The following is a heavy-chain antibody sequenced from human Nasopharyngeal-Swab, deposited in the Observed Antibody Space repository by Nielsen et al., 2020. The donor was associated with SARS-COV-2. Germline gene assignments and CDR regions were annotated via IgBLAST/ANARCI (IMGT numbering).Heavy chain of an antibody. V-gene: IGHV1-8*01. CDR3: ARDSGCSSTSCYIPFDY. CDR2: MNPNSGNT. CDR1: GYTFTSYD. D-gene: IGHD2-2*02. J-gene: IGHJ4*02. Sequence: ASVKVSCKASGYTFTSYDINWVRQPTGQGLEWMGWMNPNSGNTGYAQKFQGRVTMTRNTSISTAYMELSSLRSEDTAVYYCARDSGCSSTSCYIPFDYWGQGTLVTVSS.